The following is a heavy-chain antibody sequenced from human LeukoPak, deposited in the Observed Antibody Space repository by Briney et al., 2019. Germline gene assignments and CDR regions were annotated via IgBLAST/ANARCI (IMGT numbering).Heavy chain of an antibody. CDR3: ARARYANAWYAFDI. J-gene: IGHJ3*02. V-gene: IGHV4-61*01. Sequence: SETLSLTCSVSGGSVSSGISYWSWIRRPPGRGLEWIAYLSHSGSSDSNPSLTSRVTTLVDTSKNQFSLKLTSVTAADTAVYYCARARYANAWYAFDIWGHGTMVTVSS. CDR1: GGSVSSGISY. D-gene: IGHD2-2*01. CDR2: LSHSGSS.